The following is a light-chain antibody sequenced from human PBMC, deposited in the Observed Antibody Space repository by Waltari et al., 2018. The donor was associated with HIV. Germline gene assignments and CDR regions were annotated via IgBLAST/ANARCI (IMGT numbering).Light chain of an antibody. CDR1: SSNIGSNT. CDR3: AAWDDSLNGWV. CDR2: SNN. V-gene: IGLV1-44*01. J-gene: IGLJ3*02. Sequence: QSVLTQPPSASGTPGQRVTISCSGSSSNIGSNTVNWYQQLPGTAPKLLIYSNNQRPSGVPDRCSGSKSGTSVSLAISWLQSEDDTDYYCAAWDDSLNGWVFGGGTKLTVL.